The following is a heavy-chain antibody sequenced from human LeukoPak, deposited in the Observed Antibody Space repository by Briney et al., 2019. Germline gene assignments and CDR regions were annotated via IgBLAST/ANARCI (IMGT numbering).Heavy chain of an antibody. CDR3: ARFYSSSDNWFDP. CDR1: GGSISSGDYY. D-gene: IGHD6-13*01. Sequence: SETLSLTCTVSGGSISSGDYYWSWIRQPPGKGLEWIGYIYYSRSTYYNPSLKSRVTISVDTSKNQFSLKLSSVTAADMAVYYCARFYSSSDNWFDPWGQGTLVTVSS. V-gene: IGHV4-30-4*01. J-gene: IGHJ5*02. CDR2: IYYSRST.